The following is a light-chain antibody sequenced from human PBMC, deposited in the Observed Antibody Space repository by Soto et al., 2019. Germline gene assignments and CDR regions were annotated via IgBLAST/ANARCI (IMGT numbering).Light chain of an antibody. V-gene: IGLV2-23*02. CDR2: EVS. J-gene: IGLJ3*02. CDR3: CSHAASGTFEWV. CDR1: GSDIGTYDL. Sequence: QLVLTQPASVSGSPGQSITISCTGTGSDIGTYDLVSWYQQHPGKAPKLIIYEVSKRPSGVSNRFSGSKSGNTASLTISGLQAEDEADYNCCSHAASGTFEWVFGGGTKLTVL.